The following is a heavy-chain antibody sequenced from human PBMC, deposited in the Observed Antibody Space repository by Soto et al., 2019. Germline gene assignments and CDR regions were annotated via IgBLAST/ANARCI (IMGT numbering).Heavy chain of an antibody. D-gene: IGHD6-19*01. Sequence: EVQLVESGGGLVKPGGSLRLSCAASGFTFRSYSMNWVRQAPGKGLECVSSISSSSSYIYYADSVKVRFTISRDNAKNSLYLQINSLRAEYTAVYYCARVGILAYSRGWKENYFDYWGQGTLVTVSS. CDR2: ISSSSSYI. CDR3: ARVGILAYSRGWKENYFDY. V-gene: IGHV3-21*01. CDR1: GFTFRSYS. J-gene: IGHJ4*02.